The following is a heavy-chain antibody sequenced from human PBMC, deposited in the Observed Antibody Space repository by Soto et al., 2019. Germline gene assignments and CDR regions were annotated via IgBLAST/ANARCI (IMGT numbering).Heavy chain of an antibody. V-gene: IGHV4-4*07. J-gene: IGHJ5*02. Sequence: PSETLSLTCSVSGGSMSSYYWTWIRQPAGKGLEWIGRVYSSGGTHYNPSLKSRVTISLDTSKNQFSLRLISVTAADTAVYYCARGQRFSDWFDPWGQGTLGTVSS. D-gene: IGHD3-3*01. CDR2: VYSSGGT. CDR1: GGSMSSYY. CDR3: ARGQRFSDWFDP.